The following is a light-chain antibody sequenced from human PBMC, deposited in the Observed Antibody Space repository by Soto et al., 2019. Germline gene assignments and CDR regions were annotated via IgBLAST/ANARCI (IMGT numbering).Light chain of an antibody. V-gene: IGLV2-14*02. CDR3: SSYTNTNTLVI. CDR2: EGT. CDR1: SSDVGTYYF. Sequence: QSVLTQPASVSGSLGQSITISCTGSSSDVGTYYFVSWYQQHPGKVPKLMIYEGTKRPSGVSHRFSGSKSGNTASLTISGLQAEDEAMYFCSSYTNTNTLVIFGGGTKVTVL. J-gene: IGLJ2*01.